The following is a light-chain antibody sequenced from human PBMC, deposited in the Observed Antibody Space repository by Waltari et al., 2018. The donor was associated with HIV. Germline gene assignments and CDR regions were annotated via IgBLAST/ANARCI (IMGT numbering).Light chain of an antibody. V-gene: IGKV1D-16*01. CDR1: QTVTRL. J-gene: IGKJ5*01. CDR3: QQYNSHPIT. CDR2: AAS. Sequence: DVQMTQSPSSLSASVGDRVTITCRASQTVTRLLAWYQQKPGKAPRSLIYAASSLQSGVPSRFSGSGGGTNFTLTISSLQPEDFATYYCQQYNSHPITFGQGTRLDLK.